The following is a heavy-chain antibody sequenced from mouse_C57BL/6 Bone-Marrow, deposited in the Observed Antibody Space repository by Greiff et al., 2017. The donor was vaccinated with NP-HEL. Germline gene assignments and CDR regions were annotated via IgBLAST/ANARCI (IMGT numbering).Heavy chain of an antibody. Sequence: EVQLVESGGGLVQPGGSMKLSCAASGFTFSDAWMDWVRQSPEKGLEWVAEIRNKANNHATYYAESVKGRFTISRDDSKSSVYLQMNSLRAEDTGIYYCTRSGSSPHYFDYWGQGTTLTVSS. CDR1: GFTFSDAW. D-gene: IGHD1-1*01. V-gene: IGHV6-6*01. J-gene: IGHJ2*01. CDR3: TRSGSSPHYFDY. CDR2: IRNKANNHAT.